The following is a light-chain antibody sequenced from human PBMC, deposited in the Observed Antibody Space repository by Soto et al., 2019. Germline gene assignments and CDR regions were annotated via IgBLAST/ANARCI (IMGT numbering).Light chain of an antibody. Sequence: DIQMTQSPSTLSASVGDRVTITCRASQSISSWLAWYQQKPGKAPKFLIYDASNLESGVPSRFSGSGSGTVFPLTISSLQPDDFATYYCQQYSSYWTFGQGTKVDIK. CDR1: QSISSW. CDR3: QQYSSYWT. J-gene: IGKJ1*01. CDR2: DAS. V-gene: IGKV1-5*01.